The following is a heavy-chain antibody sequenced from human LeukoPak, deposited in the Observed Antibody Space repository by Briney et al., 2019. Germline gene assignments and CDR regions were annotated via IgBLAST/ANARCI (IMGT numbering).Heavy chain of an antibody. Sequence: SETLSLTCTVSGDSVSSGDYYWSWIRQPAGKGLEWIGRISSSGSTNYNPSLKSRVTISVDTSKNQFSLKLSSVAAADTAVYFCARGPYSYDSSGAFDIWGQGTMVTVSS. V-gene: IGHV4-61*02. D-gene: IGHD3-22*01. CDR3: ARGPYSYDSSGAFDI. CDR1: GDSVSSGDYY. CDR2: ISSSGST. J-gene: IGHJ3*02.